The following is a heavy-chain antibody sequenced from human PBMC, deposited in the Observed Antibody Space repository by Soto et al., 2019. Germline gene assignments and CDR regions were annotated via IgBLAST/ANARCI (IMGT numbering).Heavy chain of an antibody. CDR2: ISAYNGNT. Sequence: ASVKVSCKASGYTFTSYGISWVRQAPGQGHEWMGWISAYNGNTNYAQKLQGRVTMTTDTSTSTAYMELRSLRSDDTAVYYCARFRSEGYYDCCFYLRYYYYCIVVW. CDR1: GYTFTSYG. CDR3: ARFRSEGYYDCCFYLRYYYYCIVV. D-gene: IGHD3-22*01. V-gene: IGHV1-18*01. J-gene: IGHJ6*01.